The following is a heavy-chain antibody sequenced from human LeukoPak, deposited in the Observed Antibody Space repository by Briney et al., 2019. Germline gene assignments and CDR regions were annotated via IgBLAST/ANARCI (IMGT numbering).Heavy chain of an antibody. J-gene: IGHJ4*02. D-gene: IGHD6-19*01. CDR2: IYTAGDT. V-gene: IGHV3-53*01. Sequence: GGSLRLSCAASGFSVSDKYMGWVRQAPGKGLEWVSVIYTAGDTFYPDSVRGRFSISRDTSRNMVNLQMNSLRAEDTALYYCTSGQMFTSGGFDDRGRGTLVTVSS. CDR1: GFSVSDKY. CDR3: TSGQMFTSGGFDD.